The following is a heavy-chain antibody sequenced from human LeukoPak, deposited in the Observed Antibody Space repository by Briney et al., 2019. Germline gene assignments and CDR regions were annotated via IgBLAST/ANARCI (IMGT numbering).Heavy chain of an antibody. J-gene: IGHJ6*03. CDR3: ARGMTTGGTPYYYYYMDV. D-gene: IGHD4-11*01. V-gene: IGHV1-8*01. CDR2: MNPNSGNT. CDR1: GYTFTSYD. Sequence: ASVKVSCKASGYTFTSYDINWVRHATGQGLEWMGWMNPNSGNTGYAQKFQGRVTMTRNTSISTAYMELSSLRSEDTAVYYCARGMTTGGTPYYYYYMDVWGKGTTVTVSS.